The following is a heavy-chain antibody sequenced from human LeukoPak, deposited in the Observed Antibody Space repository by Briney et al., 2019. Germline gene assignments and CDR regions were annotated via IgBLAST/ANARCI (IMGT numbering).Heavy chain of an antibody. Sequence: SQTLSLTCTVSGGSISSGGYYWSWIRQPPGKGLEWIGYIYHSGSTYYNPSLKSRVTISVDRSKNQFSLKLSSVTAADTAVYYCARGMVRGVTPDYWGQGTLVTVSS. J-gene: IGHJ4*02. CDR3: ARGMVRGVTPDY. V-gene: IGHV4-30-2*01. CDR2: IYHSGST. CDR1: GGSISSGGYY. D-gene: IGHD3-10*01.